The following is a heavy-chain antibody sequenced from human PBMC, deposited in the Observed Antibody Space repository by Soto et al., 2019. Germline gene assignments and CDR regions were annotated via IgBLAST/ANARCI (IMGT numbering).Heavy chain of an antibody. V-gene: IGHV4-59*08. Sequence: QVQLQESGPGLVKPSETLSLTCTVSGGSISSYYWSWIRQPPGKGLEWIGYIYYSGSTNYNPPLKSRVTRSVDTSKNQFSLKLSSVTAADTAVYYCARRGKTTVTTHPRHIQPYWYFDLWGRGTLVTVSS. CDR1: GGSISSYY. J-gene: IGHJ2*01. D-gene: IGHD4-17*01. CDR3: ARRGKTTVTTHPRHIQPYWYFDL. CDR2: IYYSGST.